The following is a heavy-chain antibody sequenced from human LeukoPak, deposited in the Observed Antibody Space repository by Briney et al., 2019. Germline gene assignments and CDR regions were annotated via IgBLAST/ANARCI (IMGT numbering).Heavy chain of an antibody. V-gene: IGHV1-69*13. CDR3: AREQQWLKNWFDP. J-gene: IGHJ5*02. CDR1: GGTFSSYA. CDR2: IIPIFGTA. D-gene: IGHD6-19*01. Sequence: AASVNVSCKASGGTFSSYAISWVRQAPGQGLEWMGGIIPIFGTANYAQKFQGRVTITADESTSTAYMELSSLRSEDTAVYYCAREQQWLKNWFDPWGQGTLVAVSS.